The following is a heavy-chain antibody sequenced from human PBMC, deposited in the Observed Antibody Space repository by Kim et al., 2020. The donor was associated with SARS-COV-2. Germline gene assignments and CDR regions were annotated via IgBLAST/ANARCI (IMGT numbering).Heavy chain of an antibody. CDR1: GFTFSSYG. D-gene: IGHD3-3*01. CDR2: ISYDGSNK. J-gene: IGHJ6*01. V-gene: IGHV3-30*18. CDR3: AKNLGEFWSGYYGYENYGMDV. Sequence: GGSLRLSCAASGFTFSSYGMHWVRQAPGKGLEWVAVISYDGSNKYYADSVKGRFTISRDNSKNTLYLQMNSLRAEDTAVYYCAKNLGEFWSGYYGYENYGMDVWGQGTTVTVSS.